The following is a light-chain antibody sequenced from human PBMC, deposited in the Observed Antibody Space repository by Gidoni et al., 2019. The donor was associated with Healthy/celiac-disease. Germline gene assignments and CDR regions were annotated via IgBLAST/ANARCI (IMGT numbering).Light chain of an antibody. CDR2: AAS. CDR3: QQANSFPPT. Sequence: DIQMTQSPSAVYASVGDRVTITCRASQGISSWLAWYQKKPGKAPNLLIYAASSLQSGVPSRFSGSGSGTDFTLTISSLQPEDFATYYCQQANSFPPTFGGGTKVEIK. V-gene: IGKV1-12*01. J-gene: IGKJ4*01. CDR1: QGISSW.